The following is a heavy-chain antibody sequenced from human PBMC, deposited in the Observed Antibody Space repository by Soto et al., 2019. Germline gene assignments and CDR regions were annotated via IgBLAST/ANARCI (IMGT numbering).Heavy chain of an antibody. Sequence: SVKVSCKASGGTFSSYAISWVRQAPGQGLEWMGGIIPIFGTANYAQKFQGRVTITADEATSTAYMELSSLRSEDTAVYYCAISRGLYYYDSSGYPPEGMDVWGQGTTVTVSS. D-gene: IGHD3-22*01. V-gene: IGHV1-69*13. CDR2: IIPIFGTA. J-gene: IGHJ6*02. CDR1: GGTFSSYA. CDR3: AISRGLYYYDSSGYPPEGMDV.